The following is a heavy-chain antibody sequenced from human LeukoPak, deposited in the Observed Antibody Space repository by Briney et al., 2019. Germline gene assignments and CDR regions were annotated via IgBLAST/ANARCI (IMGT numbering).Heavy chain of an antibody. D-gene: IGHD3-10*01. V-gene: IGHV3-33*01. CDR2: IWHDASHT. Sequence: PGRSLRLSCAPSGFSFSTYAMHWVRHAPGKGLEWVALIWHDASHTFYTDSVKGRFTISRDNSKNTVYLQMNSLGGEDTAVYDCARESFGSGSYPDYWGQGTLVTVSS. CDR1: GFSFSTYA. J-gene: IGHJ4*02. CDR3: ARESFGSGSYPDY.